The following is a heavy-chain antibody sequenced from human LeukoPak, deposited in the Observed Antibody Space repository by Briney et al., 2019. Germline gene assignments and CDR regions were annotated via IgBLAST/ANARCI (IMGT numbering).Heavy chain of an antibody. CDR1: GFTFSSYA. D-gene: IGHD3-22*01. Sequence: PGGSLRLSCAASGFTFSSYAMHWVRQAPGKGLEWVANIKQDGSEKYYVDSVKGRFTISRDNAKNSLYLQMNSLRAEDTAVYYCAGDYDSSGYYFDYWGQGTLVTVSS. CDR3: AGDYDSSGYYFDY. J-gene: IGHJ4*02. CDR2: IKQDGSEK. V-gene: IGHV3-7*01.